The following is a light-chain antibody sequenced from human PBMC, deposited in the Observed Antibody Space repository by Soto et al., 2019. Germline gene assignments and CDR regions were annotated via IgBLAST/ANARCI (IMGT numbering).Light chain of an antibody. CDR2: RNN. V-gene: IGLV1-47*01. Sequence: HSVLTQPPSASGTPGQRVTISCSGSSSNLGSNFIYWYQQLPGAAPKLLISRNNERPSGVPDRFSGSKSGTSASLAISGLRSEDEADYHCAAWDDSLSGVVFGGGTKVTVL. J-gene: IGLJ3*02. CDR1: SSNLGSNF. CDR3: AAWDDSLSGVV.